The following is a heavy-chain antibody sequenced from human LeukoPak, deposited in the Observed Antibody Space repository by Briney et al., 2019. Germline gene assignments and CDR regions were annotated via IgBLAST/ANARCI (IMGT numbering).Heavy chain of an antibody. CDR3: ARDLRAAAVPDLDY. D-gene: IGHD6-25*01. V-gene: IGHV4-59*01. J-gene: IGHJ4*02. CDR1: GGSINSYY. Sequence: PSETLSLTCSVSGGSINSYYWSWIRQPPGKGLEWIGYIYSSGSTTYNPSLKSRVTLSVDRSKNQFSLKLSSVTAADTAVYYCARDLRAAAVPDLDYWGQGTLVTVSS. CDR2: IYSSGST.